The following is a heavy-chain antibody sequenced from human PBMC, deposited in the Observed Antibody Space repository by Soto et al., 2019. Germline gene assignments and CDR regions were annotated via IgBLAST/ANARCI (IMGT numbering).Heavy chain of an antibody. V-gene: IGHV4-30-4*02. CDR1: CYSIFSGDYY. D-gene: IGHD3-10*01. CDR2: IYYSGST. Sequence: SDTRSLTCTIRCYSIFSGDYYWNLIRYPPGRGLEWIGYIYYSGSTYYNPSLKSRVTISVDTSKNQFSLKLSSVTAADTAVYYCARAGFITMVRGATFDHWGQGTLVTVS. J-gene: IGHJ4*02. CDR3: ARAGFITMVRGATFDH.